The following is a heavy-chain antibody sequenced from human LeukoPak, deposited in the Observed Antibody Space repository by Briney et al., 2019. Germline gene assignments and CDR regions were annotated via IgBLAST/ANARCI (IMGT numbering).Heavy chain of an antibody. D-gene: IGHD3-9*01. Sequence: GGSLRLSCAASGFSYRDHGMHGVRQAPGKGLEWVAVISYDGSNKYYADSVKGRFTISRDNSKNTLYLQMNSLRAEDTAVYYCARDSPWGLLRYFGYWGQGTLVTVSS. CDR2: ISYDGSNK. V-gene: IGHV3-30*12. CDR1: GFSYRDHG. J-gene: IGHJ4*02. CDR3: ARDSPWGLLRYFGY.